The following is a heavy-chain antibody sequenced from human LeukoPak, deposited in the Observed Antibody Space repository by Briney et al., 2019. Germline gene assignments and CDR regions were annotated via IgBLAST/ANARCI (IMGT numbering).Heavy chain of an antibody. D-gene: IGHD1-1*01. CDR3: ARDGTAGAPFYFDY. CDR1: GFTFSDYY. J-gene: IGHJ4*02. CDR2: IWYDGSNK. Sequence: GGSLRLSCAASGFTFSDYYMSWIRQAPGKGLEWVAVIWYDGSNKYYADSVKGRFTLSRDNSKNTLYLQMNSLRAEDTAVYYCARDGTAGAPFYFDYWGQGTLVTVSS. V-gene: IGHV3-33*08.